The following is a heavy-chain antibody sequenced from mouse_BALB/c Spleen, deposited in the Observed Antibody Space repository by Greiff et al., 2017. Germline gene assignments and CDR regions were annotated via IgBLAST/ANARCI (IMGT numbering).Heavy chain of an antibody. CDR3: ARFITTVVAPDD. D-gene: IGHD1-1*01. V-gene: IGHV14-3*02. CDR1: GFNFKDTY. CDR2: IDPANSNT. Sequence: VQLKQSGAELVKPGASVKLSCTASGFNFKDTYMHWVKQRPEEGLEWIGRIDPANSNTKYDPKFQGKATITADTSSNTAYLQLSSLTSEDTAVYYCARFITTVVAPDDWGQGTTLTVSS. J-gene: IGHJ2*01.